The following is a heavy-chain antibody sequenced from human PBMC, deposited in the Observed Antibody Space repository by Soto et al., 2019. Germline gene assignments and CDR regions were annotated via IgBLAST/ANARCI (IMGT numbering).Heavy chain of an antibody. CDR3: AWDPGLGSSYPPLDY. Sequence: QVQLVQSGAAVKKPGASVRVSCKASGYTFTSYGLSWVRQAPGQGLEWMGWISPYNGKTDDSPKFQGRVTMTTDIFMSTAYMELSSLTSEDSAIYYCAWDPGLGSSYPPLDYWGQGSLVTVSS. CDR1: GYTFTSYG. CDR2: ISPYNGKT. J-gene: IGHJ4*03. V-gene: IGHV1-18*04. D-gene: IGHD3-10*01.